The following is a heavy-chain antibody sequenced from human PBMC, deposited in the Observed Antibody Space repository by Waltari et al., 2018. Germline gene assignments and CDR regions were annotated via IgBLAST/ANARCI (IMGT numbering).Heavy chain of an antibody. Sequence: QVQLQESGPGLVKPSETLSLTCTVSGGSISSHYWSWIRQPPGKGLEWIGYIYYSGSTNYNPSLKSRVTISVDTSKNQFSLNLSSVTAADTAVYYCARDSSGGDYFDYWGQGTLVTVSS. V-gene: IGHV4-59*11. D-gene: IGHD3-10*01. CDR2: IYYSGST. CDR3: ARDSSGGDYFDY. J-gene: IGHJ4*02. CDR1: GGSISSHY.